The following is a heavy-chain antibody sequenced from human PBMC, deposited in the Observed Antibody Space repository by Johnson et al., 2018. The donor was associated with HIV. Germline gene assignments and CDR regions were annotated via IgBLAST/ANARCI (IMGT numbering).Heavy chain of an antibody. CDR2: ISSSGSTI. D-gene: IGHD3-10*01. V-gene: IGHV3-11*01. CDR1: GFTFSDYY. J-gene: IGHJ3*02. CDR3: AREATMVRGVNDGFDI. Sequence: VQLVESGGGLVKPGGSLSLSCAASGFTFSDYYMSWIRQAPGKGLEWVSYISSSGSTIYYADSLKGRFTISRDNSKNTLYLQMNSLRAEDTAVYYCAREATMVRGVNDGFDIWGQGTMVTVSS.